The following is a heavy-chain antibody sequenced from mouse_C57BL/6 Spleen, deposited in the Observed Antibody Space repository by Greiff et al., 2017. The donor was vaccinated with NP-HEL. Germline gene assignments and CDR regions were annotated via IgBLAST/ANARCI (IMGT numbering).Heavy chain of an antibody. CDR3: ATTVVAPFDY. Sequence: QVQLQQSGAELVKPGASVKMSCQASGYTFTTYPIEWMKQNHGKSLAWIGNFHPYNDDTKYNEQFKGKATFTVEKSSSTVYLELSRLTSDDSAVYYCATTVVAPFDYWGQGTTLTVSS. V-gene: IGHV1-47*01. CDR2: FHPYNDDT. J-gene: IGHJ2*01. D-gene: IGHD1-1*01. CDR1: GYTFTTYP.